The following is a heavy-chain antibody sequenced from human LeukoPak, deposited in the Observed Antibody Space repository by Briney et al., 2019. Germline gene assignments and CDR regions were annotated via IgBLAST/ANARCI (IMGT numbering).Heavy chain of an antibody. Sequence: GGSLRLSSAASEFTFSSYWMNWVHQAPGKGLEWVAIINQDVSRNYYVDSVKGRFTISRDNAENSLYLQMNSLRAEDTAVYFCARDRGYCTSTDCYGYYYFMDVWGKGTTVTVSS. D-gene: IGHD2-2*01. CDR3: ARDRGYCTSTDCYGYYYFMDV. CDR2: INQDVSRN. V-gene: IGHV3-7*01. CDR1: EFTFSSYW. J-gene: IGHJ6*03.